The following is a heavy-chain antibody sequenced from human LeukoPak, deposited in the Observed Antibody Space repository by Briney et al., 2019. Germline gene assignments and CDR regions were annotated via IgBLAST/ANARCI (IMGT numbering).Heavy chain of an antibody. Sequence: GGSLRLSCAASGYTFSSYGMHWVRQRPGKGLEWLTVIWSDESKKYYGDSVKGRFTVSRDNSKNTLYLDINSLRVDDTAVYYCAREGLTTSRNNAFDIWGQGTMVAVSS. J-gene: IGHJ3*02. CDR1: GYTFSSYG. V-gene: IGHV3-33*01. D-gene: IGHD4-11*01. CDR2: IWSDESKK. CDR3: AREGLTTSRNNAFDI.